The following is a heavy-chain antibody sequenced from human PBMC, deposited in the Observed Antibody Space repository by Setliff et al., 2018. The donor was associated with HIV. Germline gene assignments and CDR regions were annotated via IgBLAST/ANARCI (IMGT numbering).Heavy chain of an antibody. D-gene: IGHD3-22*01. Sequence: ASVKVSCKTSGYTFTSYDINWVRQATGQGLEWMGWMNPNSGNRGYAQKFQGRVTISRNTSISTAYMELSGLRSEDTAVYYCARGRGRYYDSRNYLDYWGQGTLVTVSS. J-gene: IGHJ4*02. CDR3: ARGRGRYYDSRNYLDY. CDR2: MNPNSGNR. V-gene: IGHV1-8*03. CDR1: GYTFTSYD.